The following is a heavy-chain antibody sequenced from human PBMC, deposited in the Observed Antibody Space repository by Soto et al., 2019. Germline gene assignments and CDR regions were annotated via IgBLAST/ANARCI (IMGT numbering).Heavy chain of an antibody. D-gene: IGHD6-13*01. J-gene: IGHJ6*02. Sequence: QVQLVESGGGVVQPGRSLRLSCAASGFTFSSYGMHWVRQAPGKGLEWVAVIWYEGSNKYYADSVKGRFTISRDNSKSTLFLQMNRLRAEDTAVYYCARYRAAAGTYDYYGMGVWGQGSTVTVSS. CDR3: ARYRAAAGTYDYYGMGV. CDR2: IWYEGSNK. V-gene: IGHV3-33*01. CDR1: GFTFSSYG.